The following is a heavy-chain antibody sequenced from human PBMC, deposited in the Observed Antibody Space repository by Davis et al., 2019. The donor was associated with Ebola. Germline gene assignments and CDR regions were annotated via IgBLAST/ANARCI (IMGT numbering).Heavy chain of an antibody. Sequence: PSETLSLTCTVSGSSISSGGYYWGWIRQPPGKGLEWIGSIYYSGSTYYNPSLKSRVTISVDTSKNQFSLKLSSVTAADTAGYYCAPGRWLPDYWGQGTLVTVSS. J-gene: IGHJ4*02. CDR2: IYYSGST. D-gene: IGHD5-24*01. V-gene: IGHV4-39*01. CDR1: GSSISSGGYY. CDR3: APGRWLPDY.